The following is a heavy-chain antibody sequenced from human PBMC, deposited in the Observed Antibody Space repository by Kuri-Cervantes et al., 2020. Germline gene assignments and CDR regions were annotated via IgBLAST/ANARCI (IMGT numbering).Heavy chain of an antibody. Sequence: GGSLRLSCAASGFTFSSYGMHWVRQAPGKGLEWVAVISYDGSNKYYADSVKGRFTISRDNSKNTLYLQMNSLRAEDTAVYYCARDRKSSGWYFVYYYGMDVWGQGTTVTV. CDR2: ISYDGSNK. D-gene: IGHD6-19*01. CDR1: GFTFSSYG. J-gene: IGHJ6*02. CDR3: ARDRKSSGWYFVYYYGMDV. V-gene: IGHV3-30*03.